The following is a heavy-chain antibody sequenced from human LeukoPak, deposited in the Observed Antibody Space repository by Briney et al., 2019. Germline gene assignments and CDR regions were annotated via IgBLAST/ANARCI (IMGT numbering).Heavy chain of an antibody. D-gene: IGHD2-2*01. V-gene: IGHV3-30*18. CDR1: GFTFSSYG. CDR2: ISDGGSNK. Sequence: PGGSLRLSCAASGFTFSSYGMHWVRQAPGKGLEWVAVISDGGSNKYYADSVKGRFTISRDNSKNTLYLQMNSLRAEDTAVYYCAQDRDIVVVAGGIRHGLDYWGKGTLVTVSS. CDR3: AQDRDIVVVAGGIRHGLDY. J-gene: IGHJ4*02.